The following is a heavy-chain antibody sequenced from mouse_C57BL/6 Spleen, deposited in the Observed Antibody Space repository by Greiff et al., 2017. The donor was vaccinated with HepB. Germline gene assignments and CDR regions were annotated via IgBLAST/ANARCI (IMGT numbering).Heavy chain of an antibody. J-gene: IGHJ3*01. D-gene: IGHD1-1*01. CDR3: ARPGSSYVWFAY. V-gene: IGHV1-26*01. CDR2: INPNNGGT. CDR1: GYTFTDYY. Sequence: EVQLQQSGPELVKPGASVKISCKASGYTFTDYYMNWVKQSHGKSLEWIGDINPNNGGTSYNQKFKGKATLTVDKSSSTAYMELRSLTSEDSAVYYCARPGSSYVWFAYWGQGTLVTVSA.